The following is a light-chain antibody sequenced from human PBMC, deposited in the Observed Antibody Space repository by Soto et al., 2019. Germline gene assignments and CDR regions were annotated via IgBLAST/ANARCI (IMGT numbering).Light chain of an antibody. J-gene: IGKJ1*01. CDR2: GGS. Sequence: DIVLTQSPGTLPLSPGERATLSCRASQSVSSNHLAWYQQKPGQAPRLLIYGGSSRATGIPVRFSGSGSETDFTLTITRLEPEDFAVYYCQQYSSSRTFGQGTKVDI. V-gene: IGKV3-20*01. CDR3: QQYSSSRT. CDR1: QSVSSNH.